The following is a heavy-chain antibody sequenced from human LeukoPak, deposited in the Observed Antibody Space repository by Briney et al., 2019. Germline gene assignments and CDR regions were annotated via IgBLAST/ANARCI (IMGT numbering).Heavy chain of an antibody. J-gene: IGHJ4*02. CDR1: GFTFSSYS. V-gene: IGHV3-21*01. D-gene: IGHD6-19*01. CDR2: ISSSSSYI. CDR3: AREPSRAVADY. Sequence: PGGSLRLSCAASGFTFSSYSMHWVRQAPGKGLEWVSSISSSSSYIYYADSVKGRFTISRDNAKNSLYLQMNSLRAEDTAVYYCAREPSRAVADYWGQGTLVTVSS.